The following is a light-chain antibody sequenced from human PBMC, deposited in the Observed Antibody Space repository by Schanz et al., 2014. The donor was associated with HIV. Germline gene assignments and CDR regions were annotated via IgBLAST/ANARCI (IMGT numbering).Light chain of an antibody. CDR1: QSVSSN. Sequence: EIVMTQSPATLSVSPGERATLSCRASQSVSSNLAWYQQKPGQAPRLLIYGASTRATGIPARFSGSGSGTEFTLTISSLQSEDFAVYYCHHYGTSPPAFTFGPGTKVDIK. CDR2: GAS. CDR3: HHYGTSPPAFT. J-gene: IGKJ3*01. V-gene: IGKV3-15*01.